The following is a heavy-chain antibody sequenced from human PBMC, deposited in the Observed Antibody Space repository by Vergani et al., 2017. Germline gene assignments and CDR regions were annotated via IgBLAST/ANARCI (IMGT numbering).Heavy chain of an antibody. CDR2: IRYDGSNK. J-gene: IGHJ4*02. Sequence: QVQLVESGGGVVQPGGSLRLSCAASGFTFSSYGMHWVRQAPGKGLEWVAFIRYDGSNKYYADSVKGRFTISRDNSKNSLHMQMNNLRAEDTAVYYCARQSRDVFCTNGVCPLGYWGQGALVTVSS. V-gene: IGHV3-30*02. CDR3: ARQSRDVFCTNGVCPLGY. CDR1: GFTFSSYG. D-gene: IGHD2-8*01.